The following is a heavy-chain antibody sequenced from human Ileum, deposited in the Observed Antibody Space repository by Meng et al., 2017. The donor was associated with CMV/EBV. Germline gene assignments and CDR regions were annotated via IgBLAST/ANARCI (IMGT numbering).Heavy chain of an antibody. CDR1: GFTFTNYA. D-gene: IGHD3-16*01. CDR2: ISYDGSNK. J-gene: IGHJ4*02. V-gene: IGHV3-30-3*01. CDR3: ARGERDLTG. Sequence: GESLKISCAASGFTFTNYAMHWVRQAPGKGLEWVAVISYDGSNKFYADSVKGRFSISRDDSKNMVFLQMNSLRADDTAVYYCARGERDLTGWGQGTLVTVSS.